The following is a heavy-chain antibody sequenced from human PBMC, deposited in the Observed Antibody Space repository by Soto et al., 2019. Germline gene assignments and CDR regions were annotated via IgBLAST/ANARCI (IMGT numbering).Heavy chain of an antibody. D-gene: IGHD6-13*01. V-gene: IGHV3-33*08. Sequence: GGSLRLSCVASGFTFSSYGMHWVRQAPGKGLEWVAVIWYDGSNKYYADSVKGRFTISRDNSKNTLYLQMNSLRAEDTAVYYCARGWGDSSSWYWFDPWGQGTLVTVSS. CDR1: GFTFSSYG. CDR3: ARGWGDSSSWYWFDP. CDR2: IWYDGSNK. J-gene: IGHJ5*02.